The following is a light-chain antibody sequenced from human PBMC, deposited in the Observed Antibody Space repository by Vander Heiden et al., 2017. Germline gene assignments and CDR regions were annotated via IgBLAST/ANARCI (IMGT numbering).Light chain of an antibody. J-gene: IGKJ4*01. CDR3: QQYNNWPPLT. CDR1: QSVSSN. CDR2: GAS. Sequence: DIVLTPSPPPLSVSPGDRATLSCRASQSVSSNLAWYQQKPGQAPRLLIYGASTRATGIPARFSGSGSGTEFTLTISSLQSEDFAVYYCQQYNNWPPLTFGGGTKVEIK. V-gene: IGKV3-15*01.